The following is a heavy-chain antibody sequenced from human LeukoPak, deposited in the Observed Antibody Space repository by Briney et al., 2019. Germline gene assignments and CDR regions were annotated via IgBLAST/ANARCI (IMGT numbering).Heavy chain of an antibody. D-gene: IGHD5-24*01. CDR1: GGSFSGYY. CDR3: ARGRRWLQYLGLFDY. Sequence: SETLSLTCAVYGGSFSGYYWSWIRQPPGKGLEWIGEINHSGSTNYNPSLKSRVTISVDTSKNQFSLKLSSVTAADTAVYYCARGRRWLQYLGLFDYWGQGTLVTVSP. CDR2: INHSGST. V-gene: IGHV4-34*01. J-gene: IGHJ4*02.